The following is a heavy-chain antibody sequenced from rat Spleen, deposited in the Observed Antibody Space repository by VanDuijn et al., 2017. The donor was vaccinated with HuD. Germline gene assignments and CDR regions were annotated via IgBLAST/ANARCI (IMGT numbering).Heavy chain of an antibody. CDR1: GFTFSHYD. CDR3: ARHAGDYGSYFDY. D-gene: IGHD1-3*01. J-gene: IGHJ2*01. CDR2: ISAGGGNT. V-gene: IGHV5S23*01. Sequence: EVQLVESDGGLVQPGRSLNLSCAASGFTFSHYDMAWVRQAPKKGLEWVAFISAGGGNTYYRDSVKGRFTISRDSAESTLYLQMDSLRSEDTATYYCARHAGDYGSYFDYWGQGVMVTVSS.